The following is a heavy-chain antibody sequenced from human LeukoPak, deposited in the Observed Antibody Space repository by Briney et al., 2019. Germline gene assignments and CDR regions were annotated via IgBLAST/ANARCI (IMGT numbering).Heavy chain of an antibody. CDR1: GFTFRSYW. J-gene: IGHJ4*02. CDR2: IKQDGSEK. V-gene: IGHV3-7*01. D-gene: IGHD5-12*01. CDR3: ARDDGVSVRGHSGFSFDY. Sequence: PGGSLRLSCAASGFTFRSYWMSWVRQAPGKGLEWVANIKQDGSEKYYVDSVKGRFTISRDNAKNSLYLQMNSLRAEDTAVYYCARDDGVSVRGHSGFSFDYWGQGTLVTVSS.